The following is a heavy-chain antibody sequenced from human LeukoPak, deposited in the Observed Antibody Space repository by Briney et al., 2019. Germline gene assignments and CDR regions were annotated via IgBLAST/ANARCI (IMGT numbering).Heavy chain of an antibody. D-gene: IGHD1-26*01. CDR3: ARHEGSGSYYSY. Sequence: GESLKISCNGSGYSFTTYWIGWVRQMPGRGLEWMGIISPDDSEIRYSPSFRGQVTISADKSISTAYLQWSSLKASDTAIYYCARHEGSGSYYSYWGQGTLVTVSS. CDR1: GYSFTTYW. V-gene: IGHV5-51*01. J-gene: IGHJ4*02. CDR2: ISPDDSEI.